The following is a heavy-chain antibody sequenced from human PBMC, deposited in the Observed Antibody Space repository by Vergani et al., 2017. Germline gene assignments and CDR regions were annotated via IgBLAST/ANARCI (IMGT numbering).Heavy chain of an antibody. CDR3: ARGLWDCTHIRCSPPSY. D-gene: IGHD2-8*01. CDR1: GFTLGDYA. J-gene: IGHJ4*02. CDR2: ISGSSSYV. V-gene: IGHV3-21*01. Sequence: EVQLLESGGGLAQPGRSLRLSCSGSGFTLGDYAMTWVRQAPGKGLEWVASISGSSSYVFYRDSVEGRFTITRDNAKKSVYLQMNSLRAEDTAMYFCARGLWDCTHIRCSPPSYWGQGTQVTVSS.